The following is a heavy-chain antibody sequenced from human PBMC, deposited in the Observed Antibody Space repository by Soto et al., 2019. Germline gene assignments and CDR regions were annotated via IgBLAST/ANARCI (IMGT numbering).Heavy chain of an antibody. CDR3: ARDPGYSYGYN. D-gene: IGHD5-18*01. CDR1: GYTFNSYA. V-gene: IGHV1-3*01. Sequence: QVQLVQSGAEVKKPGASVKVSCKACGYTFNSYAMNWVRQAPGQRLEWMGWINAGNGNTKYSQKFQGRVTITRDTSASTAYMELSSLRSEDTAVYYCARDPGYSYGYNWGQGTLVTVSS. CDR2: INAGNGNT. J-gene: IGHJ4*02.